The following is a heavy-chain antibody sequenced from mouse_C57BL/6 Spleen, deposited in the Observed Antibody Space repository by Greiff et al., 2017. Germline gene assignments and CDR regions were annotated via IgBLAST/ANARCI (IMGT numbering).Heavy chain of an antibody. J-gene: IGHJ3*01. CDR3: ARPYGSSDWFAY. Sequence: EVQLQQSGPELVKPGASVKISCPASGFTFTDYYMNWVKQSHGKSLEWIGDINPNDGGTSYNQKFKGKATLTVDKSSSTAYMELRSLTSEDSAVYYFARPYGSSDWFAYWGQGTLVTVSA. V-gene: IGHV1-26*01. CDR2: INPNDGGT. CDR1: GFTFTDYY. D-gene: IGHD1-1*01.